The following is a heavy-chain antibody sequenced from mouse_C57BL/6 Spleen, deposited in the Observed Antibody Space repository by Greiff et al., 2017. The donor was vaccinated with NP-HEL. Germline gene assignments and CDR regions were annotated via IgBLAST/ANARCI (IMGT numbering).Heavy chain of an antibody. CDR2: IDPDDGGT. V-gene: IGHV14-2*01. D-gene: IGHD2-12*01. CDR3: ARTELS. J-gene: IGHJ2*01. CDR1: GFNIKDYY. Sequence: EVQLQQSGAELVKPGASVKLSCTASGFNIKDYYMHWVKQRPEQGLEWIGRIDPDDGGTKYAPKFQGKATITADTSSNTAYLQLSSLTSEDTAVYYCARTELSWGQGTTLTVSS.